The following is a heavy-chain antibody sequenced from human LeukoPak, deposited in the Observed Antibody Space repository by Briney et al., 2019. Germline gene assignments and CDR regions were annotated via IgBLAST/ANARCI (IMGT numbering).Heavy chain of an antibody. D-gene: IGHD2-2*02. CDR1: GGSISSYY. Sequence: PSETLSLTCTVSGGSISSYYWSWIRQPPGKGLEWIGYIYYSGSTNYNPSLKSRVTISVDTSKNQFSLKLSSVTAADTAVYYCAREALEYLDAFDIWGQGTMVTVSS. V-gene: IGHV4-59*01. CDR3: AREALEYLDAFDI. CDR2: IYYSGST. J-gene: IGHJ3*02.